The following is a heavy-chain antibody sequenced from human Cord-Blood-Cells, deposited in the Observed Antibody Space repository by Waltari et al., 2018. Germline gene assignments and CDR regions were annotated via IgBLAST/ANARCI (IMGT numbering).Heavy chain of an antibody. CDR1: VGSFSSGSYY. CDR2: IYYSGST. CDR3: ARHGITDGRFDY. V-gene: IGHV4-39*07. J-gene: IGHJ4*02. Sequence: QLQLQESGPGLVKPPETLSLTCTLSVGSFSSGSYYWGWIRQPPGKGLEWIGSIYYSGSTYYNPSLKSRVTISVDTSKNQFSLKLSSVTAADTAVYYCARHGITDGRFDYWGQGTLVTVSS. D-gene: IGHD1-20*01.